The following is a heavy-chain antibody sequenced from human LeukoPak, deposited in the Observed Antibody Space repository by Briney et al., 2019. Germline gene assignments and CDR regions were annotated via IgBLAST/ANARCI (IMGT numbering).Heavy chain of an antibody. V-gene: IGHV4-34*01. J-gene: IGHJ1*01. CDR2: INHSGST. CDR1: GGSFSGYY. Sequence: SETLSLTCAVYGGSFSGYYWSWIRQPPGKGLEWIGEINHSGSTNYNPSLKSRVTISVDTSKNQFSLKLSSVTAADTAVYYCARGDCSGGSCYIEYFQHRGQGTLVTVSS. CDR3: ARGDCSGGSCYIEYFQH. D-gene: IGHD2-15*01.